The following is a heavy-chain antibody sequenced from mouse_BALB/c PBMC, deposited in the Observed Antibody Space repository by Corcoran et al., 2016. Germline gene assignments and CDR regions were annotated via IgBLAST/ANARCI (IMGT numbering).Heavy chain of an antibody. V-gene: IGHV9-3-1*01. Sequence: QIQLVQSGPELKKPGETVKISCKASGYTFTNYGINWMKQAPGKGLKWMGWINTYTGEPTYADDFKGRFAFSLETSASTAYLQINNLKNEDTATYFCAREPFAMDYWGQGTSVTVSS. J-gene: IGHJ4*01. CDR2: INTYTGEP. CDR1: GYTFTNYG. CDR3: AREPFAMDY.